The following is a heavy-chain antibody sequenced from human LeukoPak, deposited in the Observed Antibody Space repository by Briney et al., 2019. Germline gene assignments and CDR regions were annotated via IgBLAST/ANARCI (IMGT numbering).Heavy chain of an antibody. Sequence: GGSLRLSCAASGFTFSSYWMHWVRQALGKGLVWVSRINNDGSSTNYADSVKGRFTISRDNAKNTLYLQMNSLRAEDTAVYYCARDGVYYDSSGYYSRLLDYWGQGTLVTVSS. CDR1: GFTFSSYW. CDR3: ARDGVYYDSSGYYSRLLDY. CDR2: INNDGSST. V-gene: IGHV3-74*01. J-gene: IGHJ4*02. D-gene: IGHD3-22*01.